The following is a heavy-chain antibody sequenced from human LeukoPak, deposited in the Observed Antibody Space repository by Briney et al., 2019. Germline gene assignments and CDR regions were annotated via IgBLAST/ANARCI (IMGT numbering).Heavy chain of an antibody. J-gene: IGHJ6*02. CDR1: GYTFTGYY. D-gene: IGHD6-19*01. V-gene: IGHV1-2*06. CDR3: ARGSRYSSGWYHYYYYGMDV. CDR2: INPNSGGT. Sequence: GASVKVSCKASGYTFTGYYMHWVRQAPGQGLEWMGRINPNSGGTNYAQKSQGRVTMTRDTSISTAYMELSRLRSDDTAVYYCARGSRYSSGWYHYYYYGMDVWGQGTTVTVSS.